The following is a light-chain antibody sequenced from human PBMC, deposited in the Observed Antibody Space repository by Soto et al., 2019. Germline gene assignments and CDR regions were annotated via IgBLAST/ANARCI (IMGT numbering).Light chain of an antibody. Sequence: EIVMTQSPATLSVSPGERATLSCRASQSVSSNLAWYQQKPGQAPRLLIYGASTRVTGIPARFSGSGSGTEVTLTISSLQSEDFAVYYCQQYNNWPPWTFGQGTKVEIK. V-gene: IGKV3-15*01. CDR1: QSVSSN. CDR3: QQYNNWPPWT. CDR2: GAS. J-gene: IGKJ1*01.